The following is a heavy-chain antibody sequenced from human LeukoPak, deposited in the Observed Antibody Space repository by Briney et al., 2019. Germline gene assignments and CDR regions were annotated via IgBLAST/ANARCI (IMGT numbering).Heavy chain of an antibody. J-gene: IGHJ4*02. CDR2: ISGSGGST. V-gene: IGHV3-23*01. Sequence: PGGSLRLSCAASGFTFSSYAMSWVRQAPGKGLEWVSAISGSGGSTYYADSVKGRFTISRDNSKNTLYLQMNSLRAEDTAVYYCAKDRESGSSKTHHFDYWGQGTLVTVSS. D-gene: IGHD1-26*01. CDR3: AKDRESGSSKTHHFDY. CDR1: GFTFSSYA.